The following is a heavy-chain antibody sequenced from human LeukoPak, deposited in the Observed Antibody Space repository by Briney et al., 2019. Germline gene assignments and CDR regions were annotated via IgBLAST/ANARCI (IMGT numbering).Heavy chain of an antibody. Sequence: GSLRLSCAASGFTFSSYAMSWVRQAPGKGLEWIGYIYYSGSTNYNPSLKSRVTISVDTSKNQFSLKLSSVTAADTAVYYCARESAGGDASHFDYWGQGTLVTVSS. V-gene: IGHV4-59*01. CDR2: IYYSGST. CDR3: ARESAGGDASHFDY. J-gene: IGHJ4*02. D-gene: IGHD2-21*02. CDR1: GFTFSSYA.